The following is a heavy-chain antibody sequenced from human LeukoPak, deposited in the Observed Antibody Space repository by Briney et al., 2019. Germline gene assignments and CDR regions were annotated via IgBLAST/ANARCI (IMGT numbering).Heavy chain of an antibody. V-gene: IGHV3-33*01. CDR1: GFTFSSYG. Sequence: GRSLRLSCAASGFTFSSYGMHWVRQAPGKGLEWVAVIWYDGSNKYYADSVKGRFTISRDNSKNTLYLQMNSLRAGDTAVYYCARDGSTSGFYYFDYWGQGTLVTVSS. CDR2: IWYDGSNK. D-gene: IGHD3-10*01. J-gene: IGHJ4*02. CDR3: ARDGSTSGFYYFDY.